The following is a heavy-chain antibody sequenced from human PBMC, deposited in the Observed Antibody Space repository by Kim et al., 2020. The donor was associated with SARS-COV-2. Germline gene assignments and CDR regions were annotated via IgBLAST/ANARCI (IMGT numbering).Heavy chain of an antibody. V-gene: IGHV3-33*01. D-gene: IGHD3-10*01. CDR1: GFTFSSYG. CDR2: IWYDGSNK. J-gene: IGHJ5*02. CDR3: ASDDPHYYGSGPDFDP. Sequence: GGSLRLSCAASGFTFSSYGMHWVRQAPGKGLEWVAVIWYDGSNKYYADSVKGRFTISRDNSKNTLYLQMNSLRAEDTAVYYCASDDPHYYGSGPDFDPWGQGTLVTVSS.